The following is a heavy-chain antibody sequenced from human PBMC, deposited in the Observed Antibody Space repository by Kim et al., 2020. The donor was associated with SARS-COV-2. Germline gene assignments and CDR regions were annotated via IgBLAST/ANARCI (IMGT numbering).Heavy chain of an antibody. CDR3: AREKGLNDYGDYGNYFDY. Sequence: QGRVTITADKSTSTAYMELSSLRSEDTAVYYCAREKGLNDYGDYGNYFDYWGQGTLVTVSS. V-gene: IGHV1-69*04. J-gene: IGHJ4*02. D-gene: IGHD4-17*01.